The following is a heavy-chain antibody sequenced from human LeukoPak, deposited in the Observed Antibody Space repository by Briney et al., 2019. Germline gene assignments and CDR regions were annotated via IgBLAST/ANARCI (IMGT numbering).Heavy chain of an antibody. CDR1: GGSFSGYY. D-gene: IGHD6-13*01. V-gene: IGHV4-34*12. CDR3: ARFWSSRWYKGAFDI. Sequence: SETLSLTCAVYGGSFSGYYWSWIRQPPGKGLEWIGEIVHSGKTKYNLSLKSRVTISVDTSKNQFSLNLTSLTAADTAVYYCARFWSSRWYKGAFDIWGQGTMVSVAS. J-gene: IGHJ3*02. CDR2: IVHSGKT.